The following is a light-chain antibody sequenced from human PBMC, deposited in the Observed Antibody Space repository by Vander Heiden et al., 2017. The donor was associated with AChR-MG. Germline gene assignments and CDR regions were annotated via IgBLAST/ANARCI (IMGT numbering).Light chain of an antibody. Sequence: QSALTQPASVSGSPGQSIPISCTGTSSDVGGYNYVSWYQQHPGKAPKLMIFDVSNRPSGVSYRFSASKSGNTASLTISGLQADDEADYYCSSYASSSTPVVFGGGTKLTVL. CDR2: DVS. V-gene: IGLV2-14*01. CDR3: SSYASSSTPVV. CDR1: SSDVGGYNY. J-gene: IGLJ2*01.